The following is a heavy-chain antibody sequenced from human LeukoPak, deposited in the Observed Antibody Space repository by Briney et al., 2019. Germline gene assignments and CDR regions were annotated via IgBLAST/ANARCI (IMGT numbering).Heavy chain of an antibody. CDR1: GGSISSPNW. CDR2: IYHTGTT. V-gene: IGHV4-4*02. J-gene: IGHJ4*02. CDR3: ARHFAYSSSSYFDY. D-gene: IGHD6-6*01. Sequence: SGTLSLTCAVSGGSISSPNWWSWVRQPPGKGLEWIGDIYHTGTTNHNPSLKSRDTISVDKSKNQFSLRLSSVTVADTAVYYCARHFAYSSSSYFDYWGQGSLVTVSS.